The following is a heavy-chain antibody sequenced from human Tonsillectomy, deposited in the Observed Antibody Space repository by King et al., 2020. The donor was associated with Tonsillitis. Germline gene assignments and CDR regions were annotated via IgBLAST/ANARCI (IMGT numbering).Heavy chain of an antibody. V-gene: IGHV5-10-1*03. CDR3: ARIRGWTPGTSEI. CDR2: IDPSDSYT. Sequence: VQLVQSGAEAKKPGESLRISCQGSGYRYSTYWITWVRQMPGGGLQWMGRIDPSDSYTNYSPSFQGHVTISADNSISTAYLQWSSLKASDTAMYYCARIRGWTPGTSEIWGQGTMVTVSS. D-gene: IGHD3-10*01. J-gene: IGHJ3*02. CDR1: GYRYSTYW.